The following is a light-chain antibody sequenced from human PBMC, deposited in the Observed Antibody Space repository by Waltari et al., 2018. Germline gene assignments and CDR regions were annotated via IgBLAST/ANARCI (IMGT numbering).Light chain of an antibody. CDR3: AVWDDSLGGV. J-gene: IGLJ3*02. CDR2: NDN. CDR1: KSNIGGHS. Sequence: QCVLTQQPSVSGTPGESVTISCSGSKSNIGGHSGHWYKQVPGTAPKLLIYNDNQGPSGVPDRFSASKSGTSASLAITGLQSEDEADYYCAVWDDSLGGVFGGGTKLTVL. V-gene: IGLV1-44*01.